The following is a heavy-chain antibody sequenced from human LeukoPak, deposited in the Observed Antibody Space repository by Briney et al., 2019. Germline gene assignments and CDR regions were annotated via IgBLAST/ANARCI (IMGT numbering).Heavy chain of an antibody. Sequence: GGSLRLSCAASGFTVSINYMSWVRQAPGKGLEWVSLLYSGDSTYYADSVKGRFTISRDNAKNSLYLQMNSLRAEDTAVYYCARDHLSYGSGSYYSHYGMDVWGQGTTVTVSS. CDR3: ARDHLSYGSGSYYSHYGMDV. D-gene: IGHD3-10*01. CDR2: LYSGDST. CDR1: GFTVSINY. J-gene: IGHJ6*02. V-gene: IGHV3-66*01.